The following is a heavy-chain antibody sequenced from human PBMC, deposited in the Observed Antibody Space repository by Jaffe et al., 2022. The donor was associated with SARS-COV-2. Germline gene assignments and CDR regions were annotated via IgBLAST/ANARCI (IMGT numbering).Heavy chain of an antibody. J-gene: IGHJ6*02. CDR3: ARDSNLYYYGMDV. CDR1: GGSISSGGYY. CDR2: IYYSGST. D-gene: IGHD2-8*01. V-gene: IGHV4-31*03. Sequence: QVQLQESGPGLVKPSQTLSLTCTVSGGSISSGGYYWSWIRQHPGKGLEWIGYIYYSGSTYYNPSLKSRVTISVDTSKNQFSLKLSSVTAADTAVYSCARDSNLYYYGMDVWGQGTTVTVSS.